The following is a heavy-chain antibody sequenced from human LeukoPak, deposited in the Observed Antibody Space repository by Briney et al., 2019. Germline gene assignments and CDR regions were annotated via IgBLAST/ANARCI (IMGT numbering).Heavy chain of an antibody. CDR1: GGTFSSYA. V-gene: IGHV1-69*13. J-gene: IGHJ3*02. Sequence: SSVKVSCKASGGTFSSYAISWVRQPPGQGLEWMGGIIPIFGTANDAQKFQGRVTITADESTSTASMELSSLRSEDTAVYYCARKLYDYGDYLRDAFDIWGQGTMVTVSS. D-gene: IGHD4-17*01. CDR2: IIPIFGTA. CDR3: ARKLYDYGDYLRDAFDI.